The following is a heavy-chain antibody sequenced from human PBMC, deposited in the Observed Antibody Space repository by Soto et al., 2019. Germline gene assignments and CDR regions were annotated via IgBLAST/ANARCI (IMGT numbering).Heavy chain of an antibody. V-gene: IGHV4-59*01. CDR2: IYYSGST. Sequence: SETLSLTCTVSGGSISSYYWSWIRQPPGKGLEWIGYIYYSGSTNYNPSLKSRVTISVDTSKNQFSLKLSSVTAADTAVYYCARAEGSSSSWYYYGMDVWGQGTTVT. CDR1: GGSISSYY. J-gene: IGHJ6*02. D-gene: IGHD6-13*01. CDR3: ARAEGSSSSWYYYGMDV.